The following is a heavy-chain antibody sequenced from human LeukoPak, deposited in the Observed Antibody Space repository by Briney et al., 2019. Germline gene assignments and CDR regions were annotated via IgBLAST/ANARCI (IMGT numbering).Heavy chain of an antibody. D-gene: IGHD3-3*01. CDR1: GYTFTSYG. Sequence: ASVKVSCKASGYTFTSYGISWVRQAPGQGLEWMGWISAYNGNTNYAQKLQGRVTMTTDTSTSTAYMELRSLRSDDTAVYYCARGMGITIFGVVIMQAFDCWGQGTLVTVSS. CDR2: ISAYNGNT. CDR3: ARGMGITIFGVVIMQAFDC. V-gene: IGHV1-18*01. J-gene: IGHJ4*02.